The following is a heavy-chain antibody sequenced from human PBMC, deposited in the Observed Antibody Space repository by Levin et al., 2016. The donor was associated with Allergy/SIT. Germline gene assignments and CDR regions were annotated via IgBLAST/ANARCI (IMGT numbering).Heavy chain of an antibody. CDR1: GFTFSNSW. J-gene: IGHJ4*02. D-gene: IGHD6-19*01. CDR2: IKQDGSDK. Sequence: GGSLRLSCAVSGFTFSNSWMSWVRQAPGKGLEWVAYIKQDGSDKYYVDSVKGRFTISRDNAKNSLYLEMSSLRAEDTAVYYCARGGWYPDHWGQGTLVTVSS. V-gene: IGHV3-7*04. CDR3: ARGGWYPDH.